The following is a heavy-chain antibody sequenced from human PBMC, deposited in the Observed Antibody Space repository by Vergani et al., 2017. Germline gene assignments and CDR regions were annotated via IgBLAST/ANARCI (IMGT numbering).Heavy chain of an antibody. J-gene: IGHJ5*02. Sequence: QVQLQESGQGLVKSSETLSLTCSVSFDSIRNLYCNWIRQPPGKGLEWLGSIHYSENTNYNPSLKTRVTISVDTSKNQFSLTLTSVTAADTAVYYCASDTHSGQRADRWGQGILVTVTS. CDR2: IHYSENT. V-gene: IGHV4-59*11. CDR3: ASDTHSGQRADR. CDR1: FDSIRNLY. D-gene: IGHD6-19*01.